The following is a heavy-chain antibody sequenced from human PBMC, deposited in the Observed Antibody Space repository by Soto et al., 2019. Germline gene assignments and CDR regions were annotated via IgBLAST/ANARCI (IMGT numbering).Heavy chain of an antibody. CDR2: INHSGST. CDR1: GGYFSGYY. CDR3: ARGSPLPIVVVPAARPGYYYYMDV. Sequence: SETLSLTCAVYGGYFSGYYWSWIRQPPGKGLEWIGEINHSGSTNYNPSLKSRVTISVDTSKNQFSLKLSSVTAADTAVYYCARGSPLPIVVVPAARPGYYYYMDVWGKGTTVTVSS. D-gene: IGHD2-2*01. J-gene: IGHJ6*03. V-gene: IGHV4-34*01.